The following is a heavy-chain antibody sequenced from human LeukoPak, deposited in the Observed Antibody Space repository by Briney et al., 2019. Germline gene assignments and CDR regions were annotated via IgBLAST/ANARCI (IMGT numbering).Heavy chain of an antibody. CDR1: GLTFSSHW. V-gene: IGHV3-74*01. CDR3: ASVITDSNSWYGSDY. CDR2: ITNDGSST. Sequence: GGSLRLSCAASGLTFSSHWMHWVRQAPGKGLVWVSRITNDGSSTTYADSVKGRFTISRDNAKNMLYLQVNSLRAEDTAVYYCASVITDSNSWYGSDYWGQGTLVTVSS. D-gene: IGHD6-13*01. J-gene: IGHJ4*02.